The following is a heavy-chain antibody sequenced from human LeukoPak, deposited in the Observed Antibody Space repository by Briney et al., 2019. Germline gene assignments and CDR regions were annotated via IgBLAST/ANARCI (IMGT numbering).Heavy chain of an antibody. CDR2: IYYSGST. CDR1: GGSISSGDYY. J-gene: IGHJ6*02. Sequence: PSQTLSLTCTVSGGSISSGDYYWSWLRQPPGKGLEWIGYIYYSGSTYYNPSLESRVTISVDTSKNQFSLKLSPGTAADTAVYYCASSTERRSSMDGWGQGTTVTVSS. CDR3: ASSTERRSSMDG. D-gene: IGHD1-1*01. V-gene: IGHV4-30-4*01.